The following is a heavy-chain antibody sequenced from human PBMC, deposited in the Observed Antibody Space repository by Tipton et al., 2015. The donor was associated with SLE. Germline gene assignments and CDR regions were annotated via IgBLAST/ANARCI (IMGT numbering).Heavy chain of an antibody. D-gene: IGHD1-20*01. J-gene: IGHJ4*02. CDR2: IYTSGST. V-gene: IGHV4-61*09. Sequence: TLSLTCTVSGGSISSGSYYWSWLRQPAGKGLEWIGHIYTSGSTNYNPSLKSRVPISVDTSKNQFSLKLSSVTAADTAVYYCTRHRVRYNWNDVGYWGQGTLVTVSS. CDR3: TRHRVRYNWNDVGY. CDR1: GGSISSGSYY.